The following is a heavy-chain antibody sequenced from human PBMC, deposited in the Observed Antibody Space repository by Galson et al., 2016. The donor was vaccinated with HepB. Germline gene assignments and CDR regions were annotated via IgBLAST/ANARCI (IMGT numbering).Heavy chain of an antibody. CDR3: AKDFAYYDSRGYYPDY. D-gene: IGHD3-22*01. J-gene: IGHJ4*02. V-gene: IGHV3-30*18. CDR2: ISYDGSNK. CDR1: GFTFSSYG. Sequence: SLRLSCAASGFTFSSYGMHWVRQAPGKGLEWVAVISYDGSNKYYADSVKGRFTISRDNSKNTLYLQMNSLRAEDTAVYYCAKDFAYYDSRGYYPDYWGQGTLVTVSS.